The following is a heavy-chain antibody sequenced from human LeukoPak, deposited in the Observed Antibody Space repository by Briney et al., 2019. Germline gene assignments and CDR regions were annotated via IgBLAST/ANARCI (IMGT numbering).Heavy chain of an antibody. V-gene: IGHV1-69*06. J-gene: IGHJ6*03. CDR3: ASSVDNPYYYYYMDV. Sequence: SVKVSCKASGGTFGSYAISWVRQAPGQGLEWMGGIIPIFGTANYAQKFQGRVTITADKSTSTAYMELSSLRSEDTAVYYCASSVDNPYYYYYMDVWGKGTTVTVSS. CDR1: GGTFGSYA. D-gene: IGHD5-12*01. CDR2: IIPIFGTA.